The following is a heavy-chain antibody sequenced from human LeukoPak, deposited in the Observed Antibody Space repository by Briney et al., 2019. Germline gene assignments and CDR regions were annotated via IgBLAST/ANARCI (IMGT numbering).Heavy chain of an antibody. V-gene: IGHV3-23*01. D-gene: IGHD6-13*01. Sequence: GVLRLSCAASGFTFSNYAMTWVRQAPGKGLEWVSLLSASGDSTYYADSVKGRFTISRDNSKNTLYLQVNNLRAEDTATYYCVYSSSWYYFDYWGQGTLVTVSS. CDR1: GFTFSNYA. CDR3: VYSSSWYYFDY. CDR2: LSASGDST. J-gene: IGHJ4*02.